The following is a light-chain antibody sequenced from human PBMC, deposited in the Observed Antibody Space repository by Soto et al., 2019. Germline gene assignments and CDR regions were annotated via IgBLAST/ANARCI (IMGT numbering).Light chain of an antibody. Sequence: EIVLTQSPGTLSLSPGERATLSCRASQSVTSSYLAWYQQKPGQAPRLLMYGASSRATGIPDRSSGSGSGTDFTLTISRLEPEDFAVYYCQQYGRSPWTFGQGTKVDIK. J-gene: IGKJ1*01. CDR3: QQYGRSPWT. CDR1: QSVTSSY. CDR2: GAS. V-gene: IGKV3-20*01.